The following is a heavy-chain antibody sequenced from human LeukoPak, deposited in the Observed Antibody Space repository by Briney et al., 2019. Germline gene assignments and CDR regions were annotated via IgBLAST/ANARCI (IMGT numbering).Heavy chain of an antibody. D-gene: IGHD6-19*01. CDR2: ISWNSGSI. J-gene: IGHJ4*02. Sequence: GGSLRLSCAGSGFIFNNYAMHWVRQPPGKGLEWVSGISWNSGSIDYADSVKGRFTISRDNAKNSLYLQMNSLRVEGTAFYYCAKDNRRHYTSGPNPDSLHWGQGALVTVSS. CDR1: GFIFNNYA. V-gene: IGHV3-9*01. CDR3: AKDNRRHYTSGPNPDSLH.